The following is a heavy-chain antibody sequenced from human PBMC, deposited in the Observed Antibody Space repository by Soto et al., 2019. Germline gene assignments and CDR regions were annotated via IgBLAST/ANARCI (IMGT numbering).Heavy chain of an antibody. V-gene: IGHV3-53*01. CDR1: GFTVTINY. Sequence: GESXRLSGSSSGFTVTINYITLLRHAPGKGLGWVSVIYRSGATYYPDSVRGRFNASRDYSHNTLYLQMDSLRVEDTAVYYCARDSGMIRGSHGLEVWGQGTTV. J-gene: IGHJ6*02. CDR2: IYRSGAT. D-gene: IGHD3-16*01. CDR3: ARDSGMIRGSHGLEV.